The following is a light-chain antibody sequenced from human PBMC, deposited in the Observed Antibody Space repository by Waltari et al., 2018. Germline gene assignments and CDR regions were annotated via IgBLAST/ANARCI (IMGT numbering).Light chain of an antibody. V-gene: IGLV1-51*02. CDR3: GTWDSDLDAGV. CDR1: SSNVGNNY. Sequence: QSVLTQPPSVSAAPGQEVTISCSGGSSNVGNNYVSWYQQLTGTAPKLLIYEHNKRPSGIPDRFSGSKSGTSATLGITGLQTGDEAVYYCGTWDSDLDAGVFGGGTKVTVL. CDR2: EHN. J-gene: IGLJ2*01.